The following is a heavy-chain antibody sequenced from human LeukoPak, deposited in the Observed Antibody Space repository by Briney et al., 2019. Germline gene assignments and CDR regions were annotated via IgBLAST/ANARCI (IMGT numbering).Heavy chain of an antibody. V-gene: IGHV1-69*13. CDR2: IIPIFGTA. CDR3: ARDFGRDDYYGMDV. CDR1: GGTFSSYA. J-gene: IGHJ6*02. Sequence: ASVKVSCKASGGTFSSYAISWVRQAPGQGPEWMGGIIPIFGTANYAQKFQGRVTITADESTSTAYMELSSLRSEDTAVYYCARDFGRDDYYGMDVWGQGTTVTVSS. D-gene: IGHD5-24*01.